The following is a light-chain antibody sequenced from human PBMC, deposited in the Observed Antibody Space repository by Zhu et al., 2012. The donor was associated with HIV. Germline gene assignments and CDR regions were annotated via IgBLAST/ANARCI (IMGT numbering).Light chain of an antibody. Sequence: EIVMTQSPATLSVSPGERATLSCRASQSIKNNLAWYQQKPGQAPGSSSVVHPPGPLVSQTGSVAVGMGREFTLTISSMQSEDFAVYYCQQCESWPPVTFGQGTMVEI. CDR2: VHP. J-gene: IGKJ1*01. CDR1: QSIKNN. V-gene: IGKV3-15*01. CDR3: QQCESWPPVT.